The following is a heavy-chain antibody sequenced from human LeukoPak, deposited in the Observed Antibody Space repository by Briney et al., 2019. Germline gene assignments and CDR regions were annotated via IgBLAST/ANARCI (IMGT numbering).Heavy chain of an antibody. CDR2: INPSGGDT. V-gene: IGHV1-46*01. Sequence: ASVKVSCKASGYTFTSYYMHWVRQDPEQGLEWMGIINPSGGDTSYAQKFQGRLTMTRDTSTNTVYMELTSLRSEDTAVYYCAREVMDNLRFDYWGQGTLVTVSS. CDR1: GYTFTSYY. D-gene: IGHD1-14*01. CDR3: AREVMDNLRFDY. J-gene: IGHJ4*02.